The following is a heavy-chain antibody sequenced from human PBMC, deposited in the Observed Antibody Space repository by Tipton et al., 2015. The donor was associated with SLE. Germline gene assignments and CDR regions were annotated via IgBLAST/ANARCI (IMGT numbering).Heavy chain of an antibody. CDR1: GGSISSGGYY. V-gene: IGHV4-31*03. CDR3: AREMATIPYYFDY. J-gene: IGHJ4*02. CDR2: IYYSGNT. Sequence: TLSLTCSVSGGSISSGGYYWSWIRQHPGKGLEWIGYIYYSGNTYYNPSLKSRVTISIDTSKNQFSLKLSSVTAADTAVYYCAREMATIPYYFDYWGQGTLVTVSS. D-gene: IGHD5-24*01.